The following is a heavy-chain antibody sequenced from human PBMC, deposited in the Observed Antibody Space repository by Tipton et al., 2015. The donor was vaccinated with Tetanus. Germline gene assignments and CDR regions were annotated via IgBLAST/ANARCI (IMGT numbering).Heavy chain of an antibody. CDR1: GYTFTGYY. CDR2: INPNSGGT. Sequence: QLVQSGAELKKPGASVRVSCKASGYTFTGYYLHWMRQAPGQRLEWLGRINPNSGGTFYAQKFQGRITLTRDTSINTAYMDLSSLTSDDTAICYGATAAVRNWFDPWGQGTLVTVSS. V-gene: IGHV1-2*06. J-gene: IGHJ5*02. D-gene: IGHD6-19*01. CDR3: ATAAVRNWFDP.